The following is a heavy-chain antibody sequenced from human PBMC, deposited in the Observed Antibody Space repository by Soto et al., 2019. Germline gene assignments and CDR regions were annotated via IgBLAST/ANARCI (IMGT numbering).Heavy chain of an antibody. CDR1: GYTFTSYA. CDR3: AKDQGSSWYEIDY. J-gene: IGHJ4*02. CDR2: INAGNGNT. V-gene: IGHV1-3*01. Sequence: ASVRVSYKASGYTFTSYAMHWVRQAPGQRLEWMGWINAGNGNTKYSQKFQGRVTITSDTSASTAYMELSSLRSEDTAVYYCAKDQGSSWYEIDYWGQGTLVTVSS. D-gene: IGHD6-13*01.